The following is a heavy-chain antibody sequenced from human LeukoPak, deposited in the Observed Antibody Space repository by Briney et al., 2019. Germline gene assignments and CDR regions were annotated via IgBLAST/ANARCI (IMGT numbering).Heavy chain of an antibody. V-gene: IGHV4-39*07. CDR1: GGSISSSSYY. D-gene: IGHD2-15*01. CDR2: IYYSGST. J-gene: IGHJ5*02. Sequence: PSETLSLTCTVSGGSISSSSYYWGWIRQPPGKGLEWIGSIYYSGSTYYNPSLKSRVTISVDTSKNQFSLKLSSVTAADTAVYYCARSTYCSGGSCSHNWFDPWVQGTLVTVSS. CDR3: ARSTYCSGGSCSHNWFDP.